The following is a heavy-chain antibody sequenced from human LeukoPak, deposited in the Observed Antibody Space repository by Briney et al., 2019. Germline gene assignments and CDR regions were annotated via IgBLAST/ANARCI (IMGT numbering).Heavy chain of an antibody. CDR2: IYYSGST. Sequence: PSETLSLTCTVSGGSISSYYWSWIRQPPGKGLEWIGYIYYSGSTNYNPSLKGRVTISVDTSKNQFSLKLSSVTAADTAVYYCARFRDDDXGPPRAFDIWGQGTMVTVSS. D-gene: IGHD4-17*01. J-gene: IGHJ3*02. CDR3: ARFRDDDXGPPRAFDI. CDR1: GGSISSYY. V-gene: IGHV4-59*08.